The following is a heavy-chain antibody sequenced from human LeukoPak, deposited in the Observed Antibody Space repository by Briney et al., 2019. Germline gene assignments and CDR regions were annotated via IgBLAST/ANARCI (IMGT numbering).Heavy chain of an antibody. V-gene: IGHV3-23*01. D-gene: IGHD4-17*01. CDR2: ISGSGGST. CDR3: AKFHAVTIGPVAIDY. CDR1: GFTFSSYA. J-gene: IGHJ4*02. Sequence: GGSLRLSCEASGFTFSSYAMSWVRQAPGKGLEWVSAISGSGGSTYYADSVKGRFTISRDNSKNTLYLQMNSLRAEDTAVYYCAKFHAVTIGPVAIDYWGQGTLVTVSS.